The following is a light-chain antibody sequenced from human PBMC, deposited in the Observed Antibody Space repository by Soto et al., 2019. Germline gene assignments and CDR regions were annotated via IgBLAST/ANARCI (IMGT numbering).Light chain of an antibody. J-gene: IGKJ4*01. CDR3: QQSYKNPHT. CDR2: VAS. Sequence: IQMTQSPSSLSASVGERVTITCRASQRIRTDLNWYQQRPGKAPKVLIYVASTLQTGVPSRFSGSSSGTDFNLTITSLQPEDFALDYCQQSYKNPHTFGGGTRVDIK. V-gene: IGKV1-39*01. CDR1: QRIRTD.